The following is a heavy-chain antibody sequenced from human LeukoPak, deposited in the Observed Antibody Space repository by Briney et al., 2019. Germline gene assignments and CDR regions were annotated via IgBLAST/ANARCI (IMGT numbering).Heavy chain of an antibody. D-gene: IGHD3-22*01. CDR1: GGSFSGYH. CDR2: INPSGST. J-gene: IGHJ6*03. CDR3: ARGRHDITMIVVVMTSVSYYLDV. Sequence: PSETLSLTCAVYGGSFSGYHWTWIRQSPGKGLEWIGDINPSGSTYYNPSLKSRLAISVDTSKNQFSLKLRSVTAADTAVYYCARGRHDITMIVVVMTSVSYYLDVWGKGTTVTVS. V-gene: IGHV4-34*01.